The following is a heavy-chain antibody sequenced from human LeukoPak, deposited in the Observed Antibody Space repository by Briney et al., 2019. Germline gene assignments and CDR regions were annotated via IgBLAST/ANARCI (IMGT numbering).Heavy chain of an antibody. J-gene: IGHJ3*02. D-gene: IGHD2-21*02. V-gene: IGHV4-59*08. CDR3: ARRSVMTAINFNAFDI. Sequence: SETLSLTCTVSGGSLSTYYWSWIRQPPGKGLEWIGYVYYSGSTNYNPSLKSRVTISVDTSKNQFSLKLSSVTAADTAVYYCARRSVMTAINFNAFDIWGQGTMVTVSS. CDR2: VYYSGST. CDR1: GGSLSTYY.